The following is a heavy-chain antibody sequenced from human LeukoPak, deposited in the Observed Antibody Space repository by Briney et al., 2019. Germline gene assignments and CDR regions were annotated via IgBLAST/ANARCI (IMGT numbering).Heavy chain of an antibody. V-gene: IGHV3-33*01. CDR3: RSNNSVLDY. CDR2: IWNDGSNK. J-gene: IGHJ4*02. CDR1: GFTLSTYG. Sequence: GESLRLSCAASGFTLSTYGMYWVRQAPGKGLEWVAVIWNDGSNKHYADSVKGRFTISRDNSKNTLDLQMDSLRAEDTAVYCARSNNSVLDYWGQGTLVIVSS. D-gene: IGHD1-1*01.